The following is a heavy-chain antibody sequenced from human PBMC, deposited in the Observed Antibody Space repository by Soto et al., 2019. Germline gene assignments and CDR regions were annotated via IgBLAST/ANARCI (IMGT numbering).Heavy chain of an antibody. CDR3: ARGGYDFWSGYYPNWFDP. D-gene: IGHD3-3*01. Sequence: SEPLSLTYTVSGGSISSYYWSWIRQPPGKGLEWIGYIYYSGSTNYNPSLKSRVTISVDTSKNQFSLKLSSVTAADTAVYYCARGGYDFWSGYYPNWFDPWGQGTLVTVSS. CDR2: IYYSGST. J-gene: IGHJ5*02. V-gene: IGHV4-59*01. CDR1: GGSISSYY.